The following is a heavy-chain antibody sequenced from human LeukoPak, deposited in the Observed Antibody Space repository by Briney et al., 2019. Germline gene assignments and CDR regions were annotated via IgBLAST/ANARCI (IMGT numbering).Heavy chain of an antibody. CDR2: ISSSNSYM. J-gene: IGHJ1*01. V-gene: IGHV3-21*01. Sequence: GGSLRLSCAASGFTFSSNTMNWVRQAPGKGLEWVSSISSSNSYMKYADSVRGRFTISRDNAKNSLYLQMNSLRAEDTAVYYCASEDYYDSSAYYYRNFQHWGQGTLVTVSS. D-gene: IGHD3-22*01. CDR1: GFTFSSNT. CDR3: ASEDYYDSSAYYYRNFQH.